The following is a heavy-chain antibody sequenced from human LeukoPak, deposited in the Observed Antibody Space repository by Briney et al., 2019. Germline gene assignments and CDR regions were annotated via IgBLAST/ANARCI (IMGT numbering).Heavy chain of an antibody. D-gene: IGHD3-10*01. CDR2: ISSSSSYI. V-gene: IGHV3-21*01. CDR3: ARDRGTYYGSGSDAFDI. CDR1: GFTFSSYS. Sequence: GGSLRLSCAASGFTFSSYSMNWVRQAPGKGLEWVSSISSSSSYIYYADSVKGRFTISRDNAKNSLYLQMNSLRAEDTAVYYCARDRGTYYGSGSDAFDIWGQGTMVTDSS. J-gene: IGHJ3*02.